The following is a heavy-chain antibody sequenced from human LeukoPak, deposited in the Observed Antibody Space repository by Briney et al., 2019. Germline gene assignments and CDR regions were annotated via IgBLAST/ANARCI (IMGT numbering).Heavy chain of an antibody. V-gene: IGHV4-4*02. Sequence: KTSETLSLTCAVSGGSISSRNWWSWVRQPPGKGLEWIGEIYHSGSTNYNPSLQSRVSISVDKSKNQFSLKLTSVTAADTAMYYCARALGAFDIWGQGTMVTVSS. CDR2: IYHSGST. J-gene: IGHJ3*02. CDR3: ARALGAFDI. CDR1: GGSISSRNW.